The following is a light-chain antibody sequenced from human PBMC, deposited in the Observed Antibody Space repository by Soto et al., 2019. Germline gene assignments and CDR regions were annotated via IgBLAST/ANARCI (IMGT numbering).Light chain of an antibody. CDR2: SNN. J-gene: IGLJ3*02. V-gene: IGLV1-44*01. Sequence: QSVLTQPPSASGTPGQRVTISCSGSSSNIGSNTVSWYQQLPGTAPKVLIYSNNQRPSGVPDRFSGYKSGTSASLAISGLQSEDEADYYCATWDDSLNGPVFGGGTKLTVL. CDR3: ATWDDSLNGPV. CDR1: SSNIGSNT.